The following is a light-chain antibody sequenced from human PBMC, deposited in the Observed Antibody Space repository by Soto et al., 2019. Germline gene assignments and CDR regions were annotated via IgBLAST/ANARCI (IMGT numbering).Light chain of an antibody. J-gene: IGKJ1*01. CDR2: AAS. V-gene: IGKV3-11*01. CDR1: QSVSSY. CDR3: QQRSNWPGT. Sequence: EIVLTHSPGTLSLSPGERATLSCRASQSVSSYLGWYQQKPGQAPRLLIYAASNRATGVPARFSGSGSGTDFTLTISSLEPEDFAVYYCQQRSNWPGTFGQGTKVDIK.